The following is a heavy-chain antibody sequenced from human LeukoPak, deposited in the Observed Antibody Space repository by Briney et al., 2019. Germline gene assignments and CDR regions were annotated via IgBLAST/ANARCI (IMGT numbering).Heavy chain of an antibody. Sequence: GGSLRLSCAASGFTVSSNYMSWVRQAPGKGLEWVSVIYSGGSTYYADSVKGRFTTSRDNSKNTLYLQMNSLRAEDTAVYYCARDSSTVTTDGMDVWGQGTTVTVSS. CDR2: IYSGGST. V-gene: IGHV3-66*01. CDR1: GFTVSSNY. J-gene: IGHJ6*02. D-gene: IGHD4-4*01. CDR3: ARDSSTVTTDGMDV.